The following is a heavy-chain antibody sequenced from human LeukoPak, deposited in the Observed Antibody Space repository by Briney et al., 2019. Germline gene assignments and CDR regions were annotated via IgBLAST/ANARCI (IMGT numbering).Heavy chain of an antibody. CDR3: ARDRDIVATIYYFDY. D-gene: IGHD5-12*01. CDR2: ISGSGGST. J-gene: IGHJ4*02. Sequence: PGGSLRLSCAASEFTFSSYGLTWVRQAPGKGLEWVSSISGSGGSTQYADSVQGRFVISRDNSKNTLYLQMNSLRAEDTAVYYCARDRDIVATIYYFDYWGQGTLVTVSS. CDR1: EFTFSSYG. V-gene: IGHV3-23*01.